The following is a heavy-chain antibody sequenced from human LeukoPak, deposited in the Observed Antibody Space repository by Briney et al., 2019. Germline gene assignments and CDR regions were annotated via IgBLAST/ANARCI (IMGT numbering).Heavy chain of an antibody. V-gene: IGHV1-69*06. D-gene: IGHD6-6*01. CDR2: IIPIFGTA. Sequence: SVKVSCKASGGTFSSYAISWVRQAPGQGLEWMGGIIPIFGTANYAQKFQGRVTITADKSTSTAYMELSSLRSEDTAVYYCARDPVAARTSYFDYWGQGTLVTVAS. CDR3: ARDPVAARTSYFDY. J-gene: IGHJ4*02. CDR1: GGTFSSYA.